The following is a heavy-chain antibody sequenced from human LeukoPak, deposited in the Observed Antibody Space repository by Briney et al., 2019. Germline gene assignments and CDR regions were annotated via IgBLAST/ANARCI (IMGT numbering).Heavy chain of an antibody. J-gene: IGHJ4*02. CDR2: ISYDGSNK. Sequence: GGSLRLSCAASGFTFSSYGMHWVRQAPGKGLEWVAVISYDGSNKYYADSVKGRFTISRDNSKNTLYLQMNSLRAEDTAVYYCAKPSITMVRGVTFDYWGQGTLVTVSS. V-gene: IGHV3-30*18. CDR3: AKPSITMVRGVTFDY. CDR1: GFTFSSYG. D-gene: IGHD3-10*01.